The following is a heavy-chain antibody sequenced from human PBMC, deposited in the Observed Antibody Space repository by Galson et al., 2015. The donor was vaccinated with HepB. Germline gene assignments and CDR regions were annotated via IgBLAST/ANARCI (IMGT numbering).Heavy chain of an antibody. D-gene: IGHD6-13*01. V-gene: IGHV1-69*04. Sequence: SVKVSCQASGGTFSSYAISWVRQAPGQGLEWMGRIIPILGIANYAQKFQGRVTITADKSTSTAYMELSSLRSEDTAVYYCARSGSSSWYWFDPWGQGTLVTVSS. CDR1: GGTFSSYA. J-gene: IGHJ5*02. CDR2: IIPILGIA. CDR3: ARSGSSSWYWFDP.